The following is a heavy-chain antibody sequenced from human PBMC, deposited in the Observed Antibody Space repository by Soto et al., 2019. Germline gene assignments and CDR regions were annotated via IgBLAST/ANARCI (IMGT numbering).Heavy chain of an antibody. D-gene: IGHD3-22*01. J-gene: IGHJ5*02. V-gene: IGHV3-11*01. CDR1: GFTFSDYY. CDR3: ARDTAFISSGLFNP. CDR2: ISDSATTM. Sequence: LRLSCAASGFTFSDYYMSWIRQAPGKGLEWISHISDSATTMYYADSVKGRFTISRDNARKSLFLHMNSLRAEDTAVYYCARDTAFISSGLFNPWGQGTLVTVSS.